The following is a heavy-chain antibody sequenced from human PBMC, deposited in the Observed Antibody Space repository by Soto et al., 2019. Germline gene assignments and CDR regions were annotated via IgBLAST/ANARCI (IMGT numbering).Heavy chain of an antibody. CDR1: GYTFTSYD. J-gene: IGHJ6*02. CDR2: MNPNSGNT. CDR3: ARGSRGSGYPSYGMDV. Sequence: QVQLVQSGAEVKKPGASVKVSCKASGYTFTSYDINWVRQATGQGLEWMGWMNPNSGNTGYAQKFQGRVTMTRNTSIRTAYRKRSSLRDEDTAVYYCARGSRGSGYPSYGMDVWGQGTTVTVSS. V-gene: IGHV1-8*01. D-gene: IGHD3-3*01.